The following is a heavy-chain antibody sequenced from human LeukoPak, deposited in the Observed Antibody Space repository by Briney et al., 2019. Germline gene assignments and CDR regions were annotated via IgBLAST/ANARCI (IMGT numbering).Heavy chain of an antibody. V-gene: IGHV3-33*01. D-gene: IGHD4-17*01. CDR2: IWYDGSNK. J-gene: IGHJ4*02. Sequence: GGSLRLSCAASGFTFSSYGMHWVRQAPGKGLEWVAAIWYDGSNKYYADSVKGRFTISRDNSKNTLYLQMNSLRAEDTAVYYCARDGGDYGDYAPFDYWGQGTLVTVSS. CDR3: ARDGGDYGDYAPFDY. CDR1: GFTFSSYG.